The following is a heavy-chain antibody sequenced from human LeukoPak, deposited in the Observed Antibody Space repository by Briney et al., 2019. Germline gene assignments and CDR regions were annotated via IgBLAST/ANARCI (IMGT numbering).Heavy chain of an antibody. Sequence: PGGSLRLSCAASGFTFSRYNMNWVRQAPGKGLEWVSYISSGSSTIYYADSVKGRLTISRDNAKNSLYLQMNSLRDEDTAVYYCVLDAYGGSPYDYWGQGTLVTVSS. D-gene: IGHD4-23*01. V-gene: IGHV3-48*02. J-gene: IGHJ4*02. CDR2: ISSGSSTI. CDR3: VLDAYGGSPYDY. CDR1: GFTFSRYN.